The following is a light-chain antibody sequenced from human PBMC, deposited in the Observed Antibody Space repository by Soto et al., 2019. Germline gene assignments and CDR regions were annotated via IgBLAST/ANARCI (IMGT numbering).Light chain of an antibody. J-gene: IGKJ1*01. CDR2: GTS. CDR3: QQYNSYT. V-gene: IGKV3D-15*01. CDR1: QSVSSN. Sequence: EIVMTQSPATLSVSPGERVALSCRASQSVSSNLAWYQQKPGQAPRLLIYGTSNRATGGIADRFSGSGSGTEFTLTISSLQPDDFATYYCQQYNSYTFGQGTKVDI.